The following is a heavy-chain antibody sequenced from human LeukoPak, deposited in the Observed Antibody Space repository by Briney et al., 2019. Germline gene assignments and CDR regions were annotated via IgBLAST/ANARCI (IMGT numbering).Heavy chain of an antibody. Sequence: PSQTLSLTCTVSGGSIKSGDYNWTWIRQPPGKGLEWLGHIYYTGSTSFNPSLKSRLTISLDTSKTQFSLTLTSVTAADSAVYHCAAGIPKTVFQSWGQGTLVIVSS. D-gene: IGHD5-18*01. CDR2: IYYTGST. CDR1: GGSIKSGDYN. J-gene: IGHJ5*02. V-gene: IGHV4-30-4*08. CDR3: AAGIPKTVFQS.